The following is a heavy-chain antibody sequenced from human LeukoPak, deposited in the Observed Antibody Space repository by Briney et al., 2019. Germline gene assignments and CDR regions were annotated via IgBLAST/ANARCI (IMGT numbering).Heavy chain of an antibody. CDR3: AKTKKLVVVAATDY. CDR1: GFTFSSYA. D-gene: IGHD2-15*01. J-gene: IGHJ4*02. Sequence: GGSLRLSCAASGFTFSSYAMSWVRQAPRKGLEWVSAISGSGGNTYYADSMKGRLTISRDNSKNTLYLQMNSLRAEDTAVYYCAKTKKLVVVAATDYWGQGTLVTVSS. CDR2: ISGSGGNT. V-gene: IGHV3-23*01.